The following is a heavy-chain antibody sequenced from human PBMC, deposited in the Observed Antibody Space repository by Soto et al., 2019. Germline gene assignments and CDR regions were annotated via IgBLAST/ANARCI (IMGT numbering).Heavy chain of an antibody. J-gene: IGHJ4*02. CDR3: VRDIERVGDTYYYDY. CDR2: ISSSSSDT. V-gene: IGHV3-11*06. Sequence: GGSLRLSCAASGFSLSYYYMIWIRQAPGQGLEWVSYISSSSSDTNYADSVRGRFTISRDNARNSLYLQMNGLRAEDTAVYYCVRDIERVGDTYYYDYWGRGTLVTVSS. CDR1: GFSLSYYY. D-gene: IGHD1-26*01.